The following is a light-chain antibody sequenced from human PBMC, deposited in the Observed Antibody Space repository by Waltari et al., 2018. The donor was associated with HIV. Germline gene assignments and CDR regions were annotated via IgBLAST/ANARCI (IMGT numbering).Light chain of an antibody. Sequence: QSVLTQPPSVSEAPRQRVTISCSGSSSNIGTNAVNWYQQLPGKAPKLLIYDDDLLPSGVSDRFSGSKSGTSASLAISGLQSEDEADYYCAAWDDSLNGYVFGTGTKVTVL. CDR1: SSNIGTNA. J-gene: IGLJ1*01. V-gene: IGLV1-36*01. CDR2: DDD. CDR3: AAWDDSLNGYV.